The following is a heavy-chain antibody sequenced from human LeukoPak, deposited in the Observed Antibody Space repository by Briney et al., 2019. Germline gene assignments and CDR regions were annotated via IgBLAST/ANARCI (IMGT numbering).Heavy chain of an antibody. CDR2: IQTSGST. CDR3: AGDHQDYGANSALWY. Sequence: SETLSLTCTVSGFSISRYYWSWIRQPAGKGLQWIGRIQTSGSTNYNPSLESRIIMSVDTSKNQFSLKLSSVTAADTAVYYWAGDHQDYGANSALWYWGQGTLVIVSS. CDR1: GFSISRYY. J-gene: IGHJ4*02. D-gene: IGHD4-23*01. V-gene: IGHV4-4*07.